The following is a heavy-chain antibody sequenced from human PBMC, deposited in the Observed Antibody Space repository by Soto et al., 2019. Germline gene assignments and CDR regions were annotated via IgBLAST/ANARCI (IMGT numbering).Heavy chain of an antibody. CDR3: ARDQLEGNWFDP. V-gene: IGHV4-31*03. J-gene: IGHJ5*02. CDR1: GGSIRSGGHY. Sequence: SETLSLTCTVSGGSIRSGGHYWSWIRQHPGKGLEWIGYIYHSGSTFYNPSLTSRITISVDTSKNQFSLKLSSVTAADTAVYYCARDQLEGNWFDPWGQGTLVTVSS. CDR2: IYHSGST. D-gene: IGHD1-1*01.